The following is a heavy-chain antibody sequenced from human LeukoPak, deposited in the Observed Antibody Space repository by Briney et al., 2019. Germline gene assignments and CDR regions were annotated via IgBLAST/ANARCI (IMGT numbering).Heavy chain of an antibody. CDR2: ISPGDSDT. Sequence: GESLKISCKGSGYSFASYWIGWVRQMPGKGLEWMGIISPGDSDTRYSPSFEGQATISADKSISTAYLQWSSLKASDTAMYYCARHTRYSSSSRVFDYWGQGTLVTVSS. CDR1: GYSFASYW. J-gene: IGHJ4*02. D-gene: IGHD6-6*01. V-gene: IGHV5-51*01. CDR3: ARHTRYSSSSRVFDY.